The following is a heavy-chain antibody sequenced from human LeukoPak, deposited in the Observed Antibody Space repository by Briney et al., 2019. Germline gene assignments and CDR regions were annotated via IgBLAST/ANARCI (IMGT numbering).Heavy chain of an antibody. Sequence: PSQTLSLTCTVSGGSISSGGYSWSWIRQHPGKGLEWIGYIYYSGSTYYNPSLKSRVTISVDTSKNQFSLKLSSVTAADTAVYYCARAVWGSLDYWGQGTLVTVSS. J-gene: IGHJ4*02. CDR1: GGSISSGGYS. CDR2: IYYSGST. D-gene: IGHD3-16*01. V-gene: IGHV4-31*03. CDR3: ARAVWGSLDY.